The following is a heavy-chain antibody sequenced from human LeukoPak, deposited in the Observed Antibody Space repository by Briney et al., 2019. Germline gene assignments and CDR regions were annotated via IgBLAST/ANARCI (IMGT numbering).Heavy chain of an antibody. CDR1: GYTFTSYD. J-gene: IGHJ4*02. CDR2: MNPNSGNT. D-gene: IGHD3-22*01. Sequence: ASVKVSCKASGYTFTSYDINWVRQAPGQGLEWMGWMNPNSGNTGYAQKFQGRVTITRNTSISTAYMELSSLRSEYTAVYYCARGPHDSSGYYGVYWGQGTLVTVSS. CDR3: ARGPHDSSGYYGVY. V-gene: IGHV1-8*03.